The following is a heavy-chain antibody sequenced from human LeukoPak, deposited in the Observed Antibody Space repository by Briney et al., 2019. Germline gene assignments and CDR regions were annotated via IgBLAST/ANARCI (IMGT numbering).Heavy chain of an antibody. J-gene: IGHJ5*02. CDR2: ISSSGSTI. Sequence: GGSLRLSCAASGFTFSSYEMNWVRQAPGKGLEWVSYISSSGSTIYYADSVKGRFTISRDNAKNSLYLQMNSLRAEDTAVYYCARRAAVAGLYNWFDPWGQGTLVTVSS. CDR1: GFTFSSYE. D-gene: IGHD6-19*01. V-gene: IGHV3-48*03. CDR3: ARRAAVAGLYNWFDP.